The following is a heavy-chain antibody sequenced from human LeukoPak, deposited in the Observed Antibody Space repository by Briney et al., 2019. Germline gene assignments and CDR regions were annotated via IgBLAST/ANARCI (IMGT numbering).Heavy chain of an antibody. D-gene: IGHD4-17*01. J-gene: IGHJ4*02. CDR3: ARNSYGDSYFDY. Sequence: GGSLRLSCAASGFTFSNYWMSWVRQAPGKGLEWVANIKQDGSEKYYVDSVKGRFTISRDNAKNSLYLQMNSLRAEDTAVYYCARNSYGDSYFDYWGQGTLVTVSS. CDR2: IKQDGSEK. V-gene: IGHV3-7*01. CDR1: GFTFSNYW.